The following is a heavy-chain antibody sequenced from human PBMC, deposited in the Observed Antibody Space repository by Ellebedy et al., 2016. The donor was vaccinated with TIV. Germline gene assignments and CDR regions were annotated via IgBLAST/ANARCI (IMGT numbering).Heavy chain of an antibody. D-gene: IGHD5-12*01. CDR2: IWYDGSNQ. CDR3: ARDDGRVDIVAKGSMDV. J-gene: IGHJ6*02. CDR1: GFHFGDYG. V-gene: IGHV3-33*01. Sequence: PGGSLRLSCEASGFHFGDYGMHWVRQAAGKGLEWVAVIWYDGSNQYYSDSVKGRFTISRDSSNVYLQINNLRAEDTAVYYCARDDGRVDIVAKGSMDVWGQGTTVTVSS.